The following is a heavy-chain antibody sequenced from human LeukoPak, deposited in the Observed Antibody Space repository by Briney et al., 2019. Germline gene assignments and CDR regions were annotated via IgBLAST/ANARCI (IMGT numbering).Heavy chain of an antibody. CDR1: GFTFSNHW. Sequence: GGSLRLSCAASGFTFSNHWMHWVRQAPGKGLEWVAVISYDGSNKYYADSVKGRFTISRDNSKNTLYLQMNSLRAEDTAVYYCAKSNAFDIWGQGTMVTVSS. CDR2: ISYDGSNK. CDR3: AKSNAFDI. J-gene: IGHJ3*02. V-gene: IGHV3-30*18.